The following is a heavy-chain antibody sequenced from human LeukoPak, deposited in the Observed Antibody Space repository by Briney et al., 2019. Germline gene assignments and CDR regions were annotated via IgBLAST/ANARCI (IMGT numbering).Heavy chain of an antibody. CDR3: AGGSGSIAAAGYYFDY. Sequence: GASVKVSCKASGGTFSSYAISWVRQAPGQGLEWMGRIIPIFGTANYAQKFQGRVTITTDESTSTAYLELSSLRSENTAGYSCAGGSGSIAAAGYYFDYWGQGTLVTVSS. CDR2: IIPIFGTA. J-gene: IGHJ4*02. D-gene: IGHD6-13*01. V-gene: IGHV1-69*05. CDR1: GGTFSSYA.